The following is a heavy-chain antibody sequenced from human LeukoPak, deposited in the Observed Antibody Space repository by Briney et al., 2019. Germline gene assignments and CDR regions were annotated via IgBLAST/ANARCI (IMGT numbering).Heavy chain of an antibody. CDR1: GGTFSSYA. D-gene: IGHD1-20*01. J-gene: IGHJ3*02. CDR3: ARASTHRYNWKSGQLNDAFDI. V-gene: IGHV1-69*06. CDR2: IIPIFGTA. Sequence: SVKVSCTASGGTFSSYAISWVRQAPGQGLEWMGGIIPIFGTANYAQKFQGRVTITADKSTSTAYMELSSLRSEDTAVYYCARASTHRYNWKSGQLNDAFDIWGQGTMVTVSS.